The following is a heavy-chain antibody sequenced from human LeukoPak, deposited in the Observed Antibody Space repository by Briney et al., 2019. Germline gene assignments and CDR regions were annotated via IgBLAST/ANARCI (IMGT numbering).Heavy chain of an antibody. D-gene: IGHD5-12*01. CDR2: IYTSGST. V-gene: IGHV4-4*08. CDR1: GGSISGYY. J-gene: IGHJ6*03. Sequence: PSETLSLTCTVSGGSISGYYWSWIRQPPGKGLEWIGRIYTSGSTNYNPSLKSRVTISVDTSKNQFSLKLSSVTAADTAVYYCARDVATRPGYYYYYYMDVWGKGTTVTISS. CDR3: ARDVATRPGYYYYYYMDV.